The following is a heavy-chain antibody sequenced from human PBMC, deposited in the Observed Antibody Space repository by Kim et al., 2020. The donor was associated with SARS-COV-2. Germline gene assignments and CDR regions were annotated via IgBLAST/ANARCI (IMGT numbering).Heavy chain of an antibody. Sequence: GGSLRLSCAASGFTFSSYAMHWVRQAPGKGLEWVAVISYDGSNKYYADSVKGRFTISRDNSKNTLYLQMNSLRAEDTAVYYCARDYVWGSYLDSWGQGTLVTVSS. J-gene: IGHJ4*02. CDR1: GFTFSSYA. D-gene: IGHD3-16*02. CDR2: ISYDGSNK. V-gene: IGHV3-30*04. CDR3: ARDYVWGSYLDS.